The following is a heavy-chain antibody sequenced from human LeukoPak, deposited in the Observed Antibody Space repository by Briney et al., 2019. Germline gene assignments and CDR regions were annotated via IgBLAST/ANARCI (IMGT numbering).Heavy chain of an antibody. Sequence: SETLSLTCTVSGVSISCGVYSWSWIRQPPGKGLEWIGYTYYSGSTYYNPSLKSRVTISVDTSKNQLSLKLSSVTAADTAVYYCARPYYYDSRIDPWGQGTRVTVSS. D-gene: IGHD3-22*01. CDR2: TYYSGST. J-gene: IGHJ5*02. CDR3: ARPYYYDSRIDP. CDR1: GVSISCGVYS. V-gene: IGHV4-30-4*01.